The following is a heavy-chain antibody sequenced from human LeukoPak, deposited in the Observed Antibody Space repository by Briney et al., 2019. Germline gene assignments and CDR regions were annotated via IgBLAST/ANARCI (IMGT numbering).Heavy chain of an antibody. CDR2: FDPEDGET. CDR3: ATSDPYYDSSGYYY. D-gene: IGHD3-22*01. Sequence: GASVKVSCKVSGYTLTELSMHWVRQAPGKGLEWMGGFDPEDGETIYAQKFQGRVTMTEDTSTDTAYMELSSLRSEDTAVYYCATSDPYYDSSGYYYWGLGTLVTVSS. V-gene: IGHV1-24*01. CDR1: GYTLTELS. J-gene: IGHJ4*02.